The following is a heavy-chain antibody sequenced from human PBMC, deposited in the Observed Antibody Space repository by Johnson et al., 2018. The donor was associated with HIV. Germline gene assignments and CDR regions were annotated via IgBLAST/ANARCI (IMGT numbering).Heavy chain of an antibody. CDR3: ASGNVDTTFYDAFDI. D-gene: IGHD1-1*01. J-gene: IGHJ3*02. V-gene: IGHV3-30*03. Sequence: QMLLVESGGGVVQPGRSLRLSCAASGFTFSKYGMHWVRQAPGKGLEWVAVISYDGGNTYYADSVKGRFTISRENSKNTLYLQMNSLRADDKAVYYCASGNVDTTFYDAFDIWGQGTMVTVSS. CDR2: ISYDGGNT. CDR1: GFTFSKYG.